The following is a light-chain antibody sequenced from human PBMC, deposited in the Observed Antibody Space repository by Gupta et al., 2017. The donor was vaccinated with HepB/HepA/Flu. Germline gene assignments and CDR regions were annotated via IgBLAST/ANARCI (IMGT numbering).Light chain of an antibody. CDR1: QSISSY. Sequence: DIQMTQSPSSLSASVGDRVTITCRASQSISSYLNWYQQKPGKAPKLLIYAASSLQSGVTSRFSDSGSGTDFTPTISSLQPEDFATYYCQQSYSTPLTFGGGTKVEIK. V-gene: IGKV1-39*01. CDR3: QQSYSTPLT. CDR2: AAS. J-gene: IGKJ4*01.